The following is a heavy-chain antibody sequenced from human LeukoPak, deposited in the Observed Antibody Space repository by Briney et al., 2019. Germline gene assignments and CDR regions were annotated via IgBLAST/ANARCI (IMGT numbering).Heavy chain of an antibody. Sequence: GSVKVSCKASGYTFTSYGISWVRQAPGQGLEWMGWISAYNGNTNYAQKLQGRVTMTTDTSTSTAYMELRSLRSDDTAVYYCARGAVLRFLEWSGSDAFDIWGQGTMVTVSS. D-gene: IGHD3-3*01. CDR2: ISAYNGNT. V-gene: IGHV1-18*01. J-gene: IGHJ3*02. CDR1: GYTFTSYG. CDR3: ARGAVLRFLEWSGSDAFDI.